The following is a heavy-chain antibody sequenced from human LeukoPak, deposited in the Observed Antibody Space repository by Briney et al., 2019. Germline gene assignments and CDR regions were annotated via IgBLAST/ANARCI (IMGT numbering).Heavy chain of an antibody. CDR1: GFTFSSYG. V-gene: IGHV3-30*18. D-gene: IGHD4-23*01. CDR2: ISYDGSNT. CDR3: AKIGSAFGGNTIDY. J-gene: IGHJ4*02. Sequence: PGGALRLSCAASGFTFSSYGLHWVRRAPGKGLEWVALISYDGSNTFYADSVKGRFTISRDNSKNTLYLQMNSPRAEDTAVYYCAKIGSAFGGNTIDYWGQGTLVTVSS.